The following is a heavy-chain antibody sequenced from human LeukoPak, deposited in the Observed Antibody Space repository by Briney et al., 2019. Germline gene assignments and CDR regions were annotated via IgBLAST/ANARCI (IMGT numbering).Heavy chain of an antibody. CDR3: ARVFYDNIDY. CDR1: GGSISSGGYS. CDR2: IYYSGST. J-gene: IGHJ4*02. Sequence: SETLSLTCAVSGGSISSGGYSWSWIRQPPGKGLEWIGYIYYSGSTNYNPSLKSRVTISVDTSKNQFSLKLSSVTAADTAVYYCARVFYDNIDYWGQGTLVTVSS. D-gene: IGHD5/OR15-5a*01. V-gene: IGHV4-61*08.